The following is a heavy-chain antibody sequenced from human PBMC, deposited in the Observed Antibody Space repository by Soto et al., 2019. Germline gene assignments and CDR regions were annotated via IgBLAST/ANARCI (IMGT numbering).Heavy chain of an antibody. J-gene: IGHJ5*02. Sequence: QVQLQESGPGLVKPSQTLSLTCTVSGGSISRGGYYWTWIRQHPGKGLEWIGYIYYSGSTYYNPSLKSRLTISLGTSKNQFALKLSSVTAADTAVYYCARSVFPWGQGTLVTVSS. V-gene: IGHV4-31*03. CDR2: IYYSGST. CDR1: GGSISRGGYY. CDR3: ARSVFP.